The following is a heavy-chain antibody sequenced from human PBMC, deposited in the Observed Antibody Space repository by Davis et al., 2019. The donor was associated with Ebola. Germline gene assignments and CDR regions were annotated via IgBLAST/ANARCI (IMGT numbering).Heavy chain of an antibody. D-gene: IGHD4-17*01. Sequence: GESLKISCVASGFTSSSYWMHWVRQAPGKGLVWVSFIKSDGSSTRYADSVKGRFTISRDNSKNTLYLQMNSLRAEDTAVYYCARGQPYGDYGMDVWGQGTTVTVSS. CDR3: ARGQPYGDYGMDV. CDR2: IKSDGSST. J-gene: IGHJ6*02. CDR1: GFTSSSYW. V-gene: IGHV3-74*01.